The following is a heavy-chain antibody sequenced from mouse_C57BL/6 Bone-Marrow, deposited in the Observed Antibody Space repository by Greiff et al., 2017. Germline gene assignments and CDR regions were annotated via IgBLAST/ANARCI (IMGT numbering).Heavy chain of an antibody. Sequence: VQLQQPGAELVRPGTSVKLSCKASGYTFTSYWMHWVKQRPGQGLEWIGVIDPSDSYTNYNQKFKGKATLTVDTSSSTAYMQLSSLTSEDSAVYYCARDDYDGFAYWGQGTLVTVSA. CDR2: IDPSDSYT. CDR1: GYTFTSYW. D-gene: IGHD2-4*01. J-gene: IGHJ3*01. V-gene: IGHV1-59*01. CDR3: ARDDYDGFAY.